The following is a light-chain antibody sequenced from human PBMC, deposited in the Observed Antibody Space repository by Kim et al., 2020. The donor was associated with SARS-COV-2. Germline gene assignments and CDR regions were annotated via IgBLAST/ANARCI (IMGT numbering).Light chain of an antibody. Sequence: SMSPGERATLSCRASQTISSYLAWYQQKPGQAPRLLNSDASNRATGIPARFSGSGSGTDFTLTISNLQPEDFAVYYCQQRSNWQLTFGGGTKLEI. CDR2: DAS. CDR1: QTISSY. J-gene: IGKJ4*01. CDR3: QQRSNWQLT. V-gene: IGKV3-11*01.